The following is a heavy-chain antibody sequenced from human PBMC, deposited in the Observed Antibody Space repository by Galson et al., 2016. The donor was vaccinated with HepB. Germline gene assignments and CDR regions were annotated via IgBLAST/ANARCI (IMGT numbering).Heavy chain of an antibody. CDR2: IFSNDKK. V-gene: IGHV2-26*01. J-gene: IGHJ6*02. D-gene: IGHD3-22*01. CDR1: GGSISSYYW. CDR3: ARIVGCLDGSGWDYDYNGLDV. Sequence: ETLSLTCTVSGGSISSYYWNWIRQPPGKALEWLARIFSNDKKSYSPYLNSRLIISKDTSKPQVVLTIANMDPADTATYYCARIVGCLDGSGWDYDYNGLDVWGQGTTVTVSS.